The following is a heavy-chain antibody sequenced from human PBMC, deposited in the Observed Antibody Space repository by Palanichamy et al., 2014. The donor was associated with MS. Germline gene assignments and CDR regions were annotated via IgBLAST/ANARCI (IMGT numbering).Heavy chain of an antibody. D-gene: IGHD6-13*01. V-gene: IGHV4-39*01. J-gene: IGHJ4*02. CDR3: ARRVRGNRSSSWYLIDY. Sequence: QLQLQESGPGLVKPSETLSPPCTVSGGSISSSSYSWGWIRQPPGKGLEWIGSIDYSGTTHYNPALKSRVTISVDTSKNQFSLKLSSVTAADTAVYYCARRVRGNRSSSWYLIDYWGQGTLVTVAS. CDR1: GGSISSSSYS. CDR2: IDYSGTT.